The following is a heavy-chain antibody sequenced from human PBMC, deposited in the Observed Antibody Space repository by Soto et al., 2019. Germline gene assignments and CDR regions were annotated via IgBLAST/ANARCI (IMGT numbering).Heavy chain of an antibody. CDR1: GFTFSNYG. V-gene: IGHV3-30*03. CDR3: ARLGYCSSTSCYYGWFDP. D-gene: IGHD2-2*01. CDR2: ILYDGSKE. Sequence: GGSLRLSCAASGFTFSNYGMHWVRQTPGKGLEWVASILYDGSKEHYSDSAKGRFTISRDNSKNTLYLQLSRLRAEDTAVYYCARLGYCSSTSCYYGWFDPWGQGTLVTVSS. J-gene: IGHJ5*02.